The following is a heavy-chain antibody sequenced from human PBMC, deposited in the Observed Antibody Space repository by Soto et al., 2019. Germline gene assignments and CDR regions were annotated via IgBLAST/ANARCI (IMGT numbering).Heavy chain of an antibody. CDR1: GGSFSWYY. J-gene: IGHJ4*02. CDR2: INHSGST. D-gene: IGHD4-17*01. Sequence: SETLSLTCAVYGGSFSWYYWSWIRQPPGKGLEWIGEINHSGSTNYNPSLKSRVTISVDTSKNQFSLKLSSVTAADTAVYYCARGEDDYGDYALVYWGQGTLVTVSS. CDR3: ARGEDDYGDYALVY. V-gene: IGHV4-34*01.